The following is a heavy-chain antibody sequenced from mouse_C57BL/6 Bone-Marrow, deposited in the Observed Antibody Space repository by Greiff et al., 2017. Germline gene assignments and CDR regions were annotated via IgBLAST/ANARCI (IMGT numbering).Heavy chain of an antibody. CDR3: ARHGSSSPRYFDV. J-gene: IGHJ1*03. V-gene: IGHV3-1*01. CDR2: ISYSGST. D-gene: IGHD1-1*01. Sequence: DVMLVESGPGMVKPSQSLSLTCTVTGYSITSGYDWHWIRHFPGNKLEWMGYISYSGSTNYNPSLKSRISITHDTSKNHFFLKLNSVTTEDTATYYCARHGSSSPRYFDVWGTGTTVTVSS. CDR1: GYSITSGYD.